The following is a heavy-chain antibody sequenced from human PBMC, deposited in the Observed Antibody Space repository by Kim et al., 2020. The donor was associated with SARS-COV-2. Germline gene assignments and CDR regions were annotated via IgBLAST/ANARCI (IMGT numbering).Heavy chain of an antibody. CDR3: AKEKFRTTLYYNAMDV. CDR2: ISYDGSNK. Sequence: GGSLRLSCAASGFTFSSYGMHWVRQAPGKGLEWVAVISYDGSNKYYADSVEGRFTISRDNSKNTLYLQMNSLRAEDTAVYYCAKEKFRTTLYYNAMDVWGQGTTVTVSS. V-gene: IGHV3-30*18. D-gene: IGHD1-1*01. CDR1: GFTFSSYG. J-gene: IGHJ6*02.